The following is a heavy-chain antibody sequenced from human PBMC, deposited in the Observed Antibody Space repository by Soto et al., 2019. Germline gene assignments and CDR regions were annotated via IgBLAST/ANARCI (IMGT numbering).Heavy chain of an antibody. CDR1: GGSFSGYY. D-gene: IGHD2-8*02. J-gene: IGHJ4*02. CDR3: AKDKITGLFDY. V-gene: IGHV4-34*01. Sequence: QVQLQQWGAGLLKPSETLSLTCAVYGGSFSGYYWTWIRQPPGTGLEWIGEINHSGSTNYNPSLKSRGTNSVNTAKNQFPPKPTSVTAADTAVYYCAKDKITGLFDYWGQGTLVTVSS. CDR2: INHSGST.